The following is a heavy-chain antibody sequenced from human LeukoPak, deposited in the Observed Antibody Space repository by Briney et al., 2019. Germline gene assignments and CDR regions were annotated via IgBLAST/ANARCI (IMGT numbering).Heavy chain of an antibody. CDR1: GGSISSGGYY. CDR2: IYYSGST. V-gene: IGHV4-31*03. D-gene: IGHD3-10*01. J-gene: IGHJ4*02. Sequence: SQTLSLTCTVSGGSISSGGYYWSWIRQHPGKGLEWIGYIYYSGSTYYNPSLKSRVTISVDTSKNQFSLKLSSVIASDTAVYYCARNWRGSRGWSFDYWGQGTLVTVSS. CDR3: ARNWRGSRGWSFDY.